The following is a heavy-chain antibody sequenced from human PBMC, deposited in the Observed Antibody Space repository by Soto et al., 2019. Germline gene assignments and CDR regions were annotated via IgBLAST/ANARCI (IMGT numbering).Heavy chain of an antibody. V-gene: IGHV3-23*01. CDR3: AKEVRSMIVVVITSFDY. CDR2: ISGSGGST. D-gene: IGHD3-22*01. Sequence: GSVRLSGASIQFHYLSYALSGVRQATREGLEWVSAISGSGGSTYYADSVKGRFTISRDNSKNTLYLQMNSLRAEDTAVYYCAKEVRSMIVVVITSFDYWGQGTLVTVSS. J-gene: IGHJ4*02. CDR1: QFHYLSYA.